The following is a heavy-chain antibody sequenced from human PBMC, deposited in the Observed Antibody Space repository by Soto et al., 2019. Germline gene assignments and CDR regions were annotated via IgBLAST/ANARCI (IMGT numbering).Heavy chain of an antibody. J-gene: IGHJ3*02. CDR3: ARDAHNHDFWSGLTPHDNAFDI. CDR2: TYYRSKWYN. CDR1: GDSVSSNSAA. D-gene: IGHD3-3*01. Sequence: SQTLSLTCAISGDSVSSNSAAWNWIRQSPSRGLEWLGRTYYRSKWYNDYAVSVKSRITINPDTSKNQCSLQLNSVTPEDTAVYYCARDAHNHDFWSGLTPHDNAFDIWGQGTMVTVSS. V-gene: IGHV6-1*01.